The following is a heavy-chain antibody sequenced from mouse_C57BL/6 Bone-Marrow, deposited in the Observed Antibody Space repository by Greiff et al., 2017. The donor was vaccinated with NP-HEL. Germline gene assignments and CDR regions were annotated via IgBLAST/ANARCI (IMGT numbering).Heavy chain of an antibody. D-gene: IGHD1-1*01. CDR1: GYAFSSSG. V-gene: IGHV1-82*01. CDR3: SCGSLTFDY. CDR2: IYPGDGDT. J-gene: IGHJ2*03. Sequence: QVQLQQSGPELVKPGASVKISCKASGYAFSSSGMNWVKQRPGKGLEWIGRIYPGDGDTNYNGKFKGKATLTADKSSSTAYMQLRSLTSADSAFSFYSCGSLTFDYWVRGTSLTVTS.